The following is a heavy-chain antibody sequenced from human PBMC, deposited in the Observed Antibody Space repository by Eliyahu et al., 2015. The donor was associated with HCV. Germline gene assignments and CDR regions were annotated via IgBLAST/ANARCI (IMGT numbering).Heavy chain of an antibody. CDR3: AKARVRIAAAGTISDY. D-gene: IGHD6-13*01. J-gene: IGHJ4*02. Sequence: EVQLLESGGGLVQPGGSLXLSCAASGFTFSSYAMSWVRQAPGKGLGWVSAISGSGGSTYYADSVKGQFTISRDNSKNTLYLQMNSLRAEDTAVYYCAKARVRIAAAGTISDYWGQGTLVTVSS. CDR1: GFTFSSYA. CDR2: ISGSGGST. V-gene: IGHV3-23*01.